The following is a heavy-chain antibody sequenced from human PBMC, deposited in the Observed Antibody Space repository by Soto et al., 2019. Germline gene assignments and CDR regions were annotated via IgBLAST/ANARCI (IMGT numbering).Heavy chain of an antibody. V-gene: IGHV3-30*18. D-gene: IGHD4-17*01. CDR3: AKDLLTVTKLIIDY. CDR2: ISYDGSKK. J-gene: IGHJ4*02. Sequence: QVQLVESGGGVVQPGRSLRLSCAASGFTFSNFGMHWVRQAPDKGLEWVAVISYDGSKKYYADSVKGRFSISRDNYRNTLYLQMNSLRAEDTAVYYCAKDLLTVTKLIIDYWGQGTLVTVSS. CDR1: GFTFSNFG.